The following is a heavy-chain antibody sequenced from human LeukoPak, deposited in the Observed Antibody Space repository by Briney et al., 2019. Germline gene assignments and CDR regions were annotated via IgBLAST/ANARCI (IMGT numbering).Heavy chain of an antibody. CDR2: MHYSGST. CDR1: GGSISSYY. Sequence: PSETLSLTCTVSGGSISSYYWSWIRQPPGKGQEWIGYMHYSGSTKYNPSLKSRVTTSVDTSKNQFSLRLSSVTAADTAVYYCARGIGVAVADYYYYGMDVWGQGTTVTVSS. CDR3: ARGIGVAVADYYYYGMDV. J-gene: IGHJ6*02. D-gene: IGHD6-19*01. V-gene: IGHV4-59*01.